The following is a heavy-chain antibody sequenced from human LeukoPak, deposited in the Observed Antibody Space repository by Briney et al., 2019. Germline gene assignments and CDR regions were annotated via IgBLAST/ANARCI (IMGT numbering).Heavy chain of an antibody. V-gene: IGHV3-30-3*01. Sequence: PGGSLRLSCAASGFTFSSYAMHWVRQAPGKGLEWVAVISYDGSNKYYADSVKGRFTISRDNSKNTLYLQMNSLRAEDTAVYYCARVYSSGWYGAFDYWGQGTLVTVSS. J-gene: IGHJ4*02. CDR2: ISYDGSNK. CDR3: ARVYSSGWYGAFDY. CDR1: GFTFSSYA. D-gene: IGHD6-19*01.